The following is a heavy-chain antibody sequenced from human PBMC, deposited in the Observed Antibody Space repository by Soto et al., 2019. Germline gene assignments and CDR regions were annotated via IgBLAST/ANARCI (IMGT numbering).Heavy chain of an antibody. V-gene: IGHV1-18*01. CDR1: GYTFTSYG. D-gene: IGHD6-6*01. Sequence: QVQLVQSGAEVKKPGASVKVSCKASGYTFTSYGISWVRQAPGQGLEWMGWINAYNGNTNYAQKLQGRVTMTTDTSTSTAYMELRSLRSDDTAVYYCARRSGLAFSGSSSPLDYWGQGTLVTVSS. J-gene: IGHJ4*02. CDR2: INAYNGNT. CDR3: ARRSGLAFSGSSSPLDY.